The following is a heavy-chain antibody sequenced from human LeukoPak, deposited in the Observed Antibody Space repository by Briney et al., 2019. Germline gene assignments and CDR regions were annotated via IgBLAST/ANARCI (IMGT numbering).Heavy chain of an antibody. D-gene: IGHD2-21*02. Sequence: GESLHIYYETSGYSFTTYWIGWVRQMPGKGLEWMSIIYPGDSDTRYSPSFQGQVTISADKSISTAYLQWSSLKASDTAMYYCARLCGAGCHPGAFDLWGQGPMVTVSS. CDR1: GYSFTTYW. J-gene: IGHJ3*01. CDR3: ARLCGAGCHPGAFDL. CDR2: IYPGDSDT. V-gene: IGHV5-51*01.